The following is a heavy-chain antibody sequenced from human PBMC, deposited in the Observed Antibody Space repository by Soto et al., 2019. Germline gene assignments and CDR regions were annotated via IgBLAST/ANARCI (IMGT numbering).Heavy chain of an antibody. J-gene: IGHJ6*02. CDR3: VRSVAARPYYCGMDA. V-gene: IGHV4-61*01. CDR1: GGSVSSDSYY. Sequence: SETLSLTCTVSGGSVSSDSYYWAWIRQPPGKGLEWIGYISYSGSTDYNPSLRSRITISLHTSKSQFSLKVSSVSAADTAVYYCVRSVAARPYYCGMDAWGRGTTVTVSS. D-gene: IGHD6-6*01. CDR2: ISYSGST.